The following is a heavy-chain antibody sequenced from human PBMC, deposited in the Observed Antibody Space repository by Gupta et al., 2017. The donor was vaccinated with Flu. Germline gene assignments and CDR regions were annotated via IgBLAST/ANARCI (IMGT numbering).Heavy chain of an antibody. CDR1: GFTFSSYA. V-gene: IGHV3-23*01. CDR2: ISGSGGSI. J-gene: IGHJ4*02. Sequence: EVQLLESGGDLVQHGGSLRVSCAASGFTFSSYAMSWVRQAPGKGLEWVSGISGSGGSIYYADSVKGRFSISRDNSNNTLYLQMNSLRVQDTAVYYCVKDRATSTIVAAGTGHWGQGTLVTVSS. CDR3: VKDRATSTIVAAGTGH. D-gene: IGHD1-26*01.